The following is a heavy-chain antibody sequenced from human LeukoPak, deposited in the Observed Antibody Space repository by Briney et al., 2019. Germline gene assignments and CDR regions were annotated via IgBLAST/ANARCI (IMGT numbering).Heavy chain of an antibody. D-gene: IGHD2-15*01. J-gene: IGHJ4*02. CDR1: GGSISSYY. CDR2: IYYSGST. Sequence: SETLSLTCTVSGGSISSYYWSWIRQPPGKGLEWIGYIYYSGSTNYNPSLKSRVTISVDTSKNQFSLKLSSVTAADTAVYYCARHERGYCSGGSCYELDYWGQGTLVTVSS. V-gene: IGHV4-59*08. CDR3: ARHERGYCSGGSCYELDY.